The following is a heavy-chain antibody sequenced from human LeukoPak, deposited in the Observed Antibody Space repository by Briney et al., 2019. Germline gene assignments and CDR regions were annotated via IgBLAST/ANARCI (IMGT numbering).Heavy chain of an antibody. CDR3: ARDPIHRDDYNAE. CDR2: ISSSGFTM. J-gene: IGHJ4*02. V-gene: IGHV3-11*01. D-gene: IGHD5-24*01. CDR1: GFTFNDYY. Sequence: GGSLRLSCAASGFTFNDYYMTWIRQAPGKGLEWVSYISSSGFTMHYADSVKGRFTISRDNAKNSLYLQMNSLRPDDTAVYYCARDPIHRDDYNAEWGQGVLVSVSS.